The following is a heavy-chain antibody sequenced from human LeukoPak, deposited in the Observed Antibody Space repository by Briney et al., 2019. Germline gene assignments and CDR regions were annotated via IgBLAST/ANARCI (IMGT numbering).Heavy chain of an antibody. J-gene: IGHJ3*02. V-gene: IGHV4-34*01. CDR3: AREWPRYCSSTSCYRDAFDI. CDR1: GGSFSGYY. Sequence: SETLSLTCAVYGGSFSGYYWSWIRQPPGKGLEWIGEINHSGSTNYNPSLKSRVTISADTSKNQFSLKLSSVTAADTAVYYCAREWPRYCSSTSCYRDAFDIWGQGTMVTVSS. CDR2: INHSGST. D-gene: IGHD2-2*01.